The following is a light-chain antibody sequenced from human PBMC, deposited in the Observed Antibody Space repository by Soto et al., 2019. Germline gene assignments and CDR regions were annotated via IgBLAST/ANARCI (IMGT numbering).Light chain of an antibody. CDR3: QHFRRSPNIYT. Sequence: EIVLTQSPGTLSLSPGERATLSCRASQSVSSSYLAWYQQKPGQAPRLLIYGTSNRAAGIPDRFSGSGSGTDFTLTISSLEPEDFAVYYCQHFRRSPNIYTFGQGTDLEIK. J-gene: IGKJ2*01. CDR2: GTS. V-gene: IGKV3-20*01. CDR1: QSVSSSY.